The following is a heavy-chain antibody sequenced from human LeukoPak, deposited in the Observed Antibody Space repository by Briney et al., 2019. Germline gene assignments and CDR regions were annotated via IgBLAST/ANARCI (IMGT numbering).Heavy chain of an antibody. D-gene: IGHD3-10*01. J-gene: IGHJ3*02. CDR1: GDSINNYY. V-gene: IGHV4-59*01. Sequence: SETLSLTCIVSGDSINNYYWSWIRQPPGKELEWIGYIYYSGSTNYNPSLKSRVTISVDTSKNQFSLKLNSVTAADTAVYYCARSGYYGSGRDAFDIWGQGTVVTVSS. CDR2: IYYSGST. CDR3: ARSGYYGSGRDAFDI.